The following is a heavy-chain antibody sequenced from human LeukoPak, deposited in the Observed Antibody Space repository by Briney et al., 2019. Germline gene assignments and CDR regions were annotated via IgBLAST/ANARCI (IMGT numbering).Heavy chain of an antibody. V-gene: IGHV4-30-2*01. CDR2: IYHSGST. Sequence: SQTLSLTCTVSGGSISSGGYYWSWVRQPPGKGLEWIGYIYHSGSTYYNPSLKSRVTISVDRSKNQFSLKLSSVTAADTAVYYCARASRGFDAFDIWGQGTMVTVSS. J-gene: IGHJ3*02. CDR1: GGSISSGGYY. CDR3: ARASRGFDAFDI.